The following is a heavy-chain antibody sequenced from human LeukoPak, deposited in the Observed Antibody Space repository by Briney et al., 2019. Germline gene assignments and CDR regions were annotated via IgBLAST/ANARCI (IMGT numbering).Heavy chain of an antibody. CDR2: IKQDGSEK. CDR1: GFTFSSYW. CDR3: ASRIAVADYNWFDP. J-gene: IGHJ5*02. V-gene: IGHV3-7*01. D-gene: IGHD6-19*01. Sequence: GGSLRLSCAASGFTFSSYWMSWVRQAPGKGLEWVANIKQDGSEKYYVDSVKGRFTISRDNAKNSLYLQMNSLRAEDTAVYYCASRIAVADYNWFDPWGQGTLVTVSS.